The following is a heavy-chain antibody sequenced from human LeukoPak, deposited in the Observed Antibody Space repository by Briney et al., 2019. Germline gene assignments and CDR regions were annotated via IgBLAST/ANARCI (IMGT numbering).Heavy chain of an antibody. D-gene: IGHD1-1*01. CDR2: INHSGST. V-gene: IGHV4-34*01. CDR1: GGSFSGYY. Sequence: SETLSLTCAVYGGSFSGYYWSWIRQPPGKGLEWIGEINHSGSTNYNPSLKGRVTISVDTSKNQFSLKLSSVTAADTAVYYCARAQRYYFDYWGQGTLVTVSS. CDR3: ARAQRYYFDY. J-gene: IGHJ4*02.